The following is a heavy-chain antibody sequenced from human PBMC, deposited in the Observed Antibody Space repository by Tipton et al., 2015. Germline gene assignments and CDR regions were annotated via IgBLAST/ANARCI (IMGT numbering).Heavy chain of an antibody. D-gene: IGHD1-1*01. CDR2: IIPIIAAT. CDR1: GGTFSNYA. CDR3: TETDDIVESHYGIDV. J-gene: IGHJ6*02. V-gene: IGHV1-69*01. Sequence: QVQLVQSGAEVKEPGSSVKISCKASGGTFSNYAITWVRQAPGQGLEWMGGIIPIIAATDYAEKFQGRVTITADGSVSTAYMELSSLRSDDTAVYFCTETDDIVESHYGIDVWGQGTTVTVSS.